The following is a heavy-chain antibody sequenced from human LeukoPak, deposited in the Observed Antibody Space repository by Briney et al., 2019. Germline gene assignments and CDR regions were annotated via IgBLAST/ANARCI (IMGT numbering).Heavy chain of an antibody. CDR3: ARGRRSGGIGF. V-gene: IGHV1-46*01. CDR2: INPSGGST. CDR1: GYTFTSYY. J-gene: IGHJ4*02. D-gene: IGHD2-15*01. Sequence: ASVKVSCKASGYTFTSYYMHWLRQAPGQGLEWMGIINPSGGSTSYAQKCQGRGTMTRDTSTSTVYMELSSLRSEDTAVYYCARGRRSGGIGFRGQGTLVTVSS.